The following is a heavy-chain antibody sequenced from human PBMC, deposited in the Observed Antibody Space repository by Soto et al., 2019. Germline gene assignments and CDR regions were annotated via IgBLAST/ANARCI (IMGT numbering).Heavy chain of an antibody. Sequence: GGSLRLSCAASGFTFSSYAMSWVRQAPGEGLEWVSSISGSGGGTYYADSVKGRFTFSRDNSKNTLYLQMNSLRAEDTAVYYCAKFGMATTKRSPPYYIDYWGQGALVTVSS. D-gene: IGHD1-1*01. J-gene: IGHJ4*02. CDR1: GFTFSSYA. V-gene: IGHV3-23*01. CDR3: AKFGMATTKRSPPYYIDY. CDR2: ISGSGGGT.